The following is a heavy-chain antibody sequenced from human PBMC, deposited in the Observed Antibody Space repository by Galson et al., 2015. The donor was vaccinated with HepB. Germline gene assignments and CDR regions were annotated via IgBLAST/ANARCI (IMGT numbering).Heavy chain of an antibody. CDR2: IKQDGSEK. CDR1: GLIFRNYW. CDR3: ARDRGAYDYVWGSYRLHYNWFDP. J-gene: IGHJ5*02. Sequence: SLRLSCAASGLIFRNYWMSWVRQAPGKGLEWVANIKQDGSEKYYVASVKGRFTISRDNAKNSLYLQMNSLRAEDTAVYYCARDRGAYDYVWGSYRLHYNWFDPWGQGTLVTVSS. V-gene: IGHV3-7*03. D-gene: IGHD3-16*02.